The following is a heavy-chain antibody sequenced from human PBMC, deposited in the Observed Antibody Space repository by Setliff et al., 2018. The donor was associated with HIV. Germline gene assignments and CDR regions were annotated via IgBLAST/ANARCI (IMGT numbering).Heavy chain of an antibody. CDR2: VFYSGDT. D-gene: IGHD1-1*01. CDR1: GGSISSYY. CDR3: ARGWLQLGWFDP. Sequence: SETLSLTCTVSGGSISSYYWSWIRQPPGKGLEWIGYVFYSGDTNYNPSLKRRVTISVDTSKNQFFLKMRSVTAADTAVYYCARGWLQLGWFDPWGQGTLVTSPQ. J-gene: IGHJ5*02. V-gene: IGHV4-59*01.